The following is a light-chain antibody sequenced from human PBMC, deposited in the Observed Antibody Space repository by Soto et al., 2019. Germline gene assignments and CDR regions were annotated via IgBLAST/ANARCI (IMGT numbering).Light chain of an antibody. CDR3: AAWDDSLSVYV. CDR2: RNN. V-gene: IGLV1-47*01. Sequence: QSVLTQPPSASGTPGQRVTISCSGSSSNIGSNYVYWYQQLPGTAPKLLIYRNNRRPSGVPDRFSGSKSGTSASLAISGLRSEDEADYYCAAWDDSLSVYVFGTGTKLTVL. J-gene: IGLJ1*01. CDR1: SSNIGSNY.